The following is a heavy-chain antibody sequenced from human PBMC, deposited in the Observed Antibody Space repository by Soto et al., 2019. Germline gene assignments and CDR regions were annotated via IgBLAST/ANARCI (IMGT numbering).Heavy chain of an antibody. CDR1: GSTFSDYY. J-gene: IGHJ5*02. D-gene: IGHD4-17*01. CDR3: ARDQIRSGDYVLNWFDP. V-gene: IGHV3-11*01. CDR2: ISSSGSTI. Sequence: PGGSLRLSCAASGSTFSDYYMSWIRQAPGKGLEWVSYISSSGSTIYYADSVKGRFTISRDNAKNSLYLQMNSLRAEDTAVYYCARDQIRSGDYVLNWFDPCGQGTLVTVSS.